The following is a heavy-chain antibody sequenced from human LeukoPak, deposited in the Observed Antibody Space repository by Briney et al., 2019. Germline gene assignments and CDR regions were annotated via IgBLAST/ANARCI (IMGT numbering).Heavy chain of an antibody. V-gene: IGHV3-48*01. J-gene: IGHJ4*02. CDR2: IGIDSGNT. CDR1: GFTFSAYS. Sequence: GGSLRLSCAASGFTFSAYSMNWVRQAPGKGLEWISYIGIDSGNTNYTNSVKGRFTISGDKAKNSLYLQMNSLRVEDTAVYYCARDYKYAFDNWGQGTLVTVSS. CDR3: ARDYKYAFDN. D-gene: IGHD5-24*01.